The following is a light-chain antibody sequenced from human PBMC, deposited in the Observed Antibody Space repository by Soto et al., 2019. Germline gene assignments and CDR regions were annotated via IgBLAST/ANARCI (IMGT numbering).Light chain of an antibody. CDR3: CSYACSSTS. V-gene: IGLV2-23*01. Sequence: QSVLTQPASVSGSPGQSITISCTGTSSDVGSYNLVSWYQQHPGKAPKLMIYEGSKRPSGVSNRFSGSKSGNTASLTISGLQAEDDADYYCCSYACSSTSFGGGTKLTVL. CDR1: SSDVGSYNL. CDR2: EGS. J-gene: IGLJ3*02.